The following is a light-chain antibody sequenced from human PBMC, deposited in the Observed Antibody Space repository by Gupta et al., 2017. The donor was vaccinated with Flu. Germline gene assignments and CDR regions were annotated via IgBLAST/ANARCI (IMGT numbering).Light chain of an antibody. CDR3: QSADGSGNDGV. Sequence: QQKPSQAPVLMLYKDSERHSGVPERFSGSTSETTVTVTISRVQAEDEADYYCQSADGSGNDGVFGGGTKLTVL. CDR2: KDS. J-gene: IGLJ3*02. V-gene: IGLV3-25*01.